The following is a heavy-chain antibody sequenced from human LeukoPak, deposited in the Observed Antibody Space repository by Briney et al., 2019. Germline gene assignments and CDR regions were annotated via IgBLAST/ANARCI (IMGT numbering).Heavy chain of an antibody. CDR2: INPNSGGT. CDR1: GYTFTGYY. J-gene: IGHJ4*02. D-gene: IGHD2-15*01. CDR3: ARGGVVAANIDY. V-gene: IGHV1-2*06. Sequence: ASVKVSCKASGYTFTGYYMHWVRQAPGQGLEWMGRINPNSGGTNYARKFQGRVTMTRDTSISTAYMELSRLRSDDTAVYYCARGGVVAANIDYWGQGTLVTVSS.